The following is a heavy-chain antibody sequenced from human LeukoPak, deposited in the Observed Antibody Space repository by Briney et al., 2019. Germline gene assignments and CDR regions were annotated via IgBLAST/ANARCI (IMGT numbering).Heavy chain of an antibody. Sequence: PSEPLSLTCTVSSGSISTSNYSWGWVRQPPGKGLAWIGSIYYSGSTYYNPSLKSRVTISVDTSKNQFSLKLSSVTAADTAVYYCARVQSRLSWFDPWGQGTLVTVSS. CDR2: IYYSGST. V-gene: IGHV4-39*07. CDR1: SGSISTSNYS. J-gene: IGHJ5*02. CDR3: ARVQSRLSWFDP.